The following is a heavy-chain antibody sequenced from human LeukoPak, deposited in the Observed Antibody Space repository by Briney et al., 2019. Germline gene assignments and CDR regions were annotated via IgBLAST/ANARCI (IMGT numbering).Heavy chain of an antibody. Sequence: ASVKVSCKASGYTFTSYYMHWVRQAPGQGLEWMGMINPSGGSTSYAQKFQGRVTMTRDTSTSTVYMELSSLRSEDTAVYYCARLSYYYDSSGYYGGSDYWGQGTLVTVSS. CDR3: ARLSYYYDSSGYYGGSDY. CDR2: INPSGGST. CDR1: GYTFTSYY. D-gene: IGHD3-22*01. V-gene: IGHV1-46*01. J-gene: IGHJ4*02.